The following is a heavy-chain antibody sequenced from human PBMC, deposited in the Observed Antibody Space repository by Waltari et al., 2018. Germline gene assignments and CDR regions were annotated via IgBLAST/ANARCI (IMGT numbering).Heavy chain of an antibody. CDR1: GFTFSSYS. CDR2: ISSSSSYI. CDR3: ARGYMTTVTTLGY. D-gene: IGHD4-17*01. V-gene: IGHV3-21*01. J-gene: IGHJ4*02. Sequence: EVQLVESGGGLVKPGGSLRLSCAASGFTFSSYSMNWVRQAPGKGLEWVSSISSSSSYIDYADSVKDRFTISRDNAKNSLYRQMNSLRAYDTAVYYCARGYMTTVTTLGYWGQGTLVTVSS.